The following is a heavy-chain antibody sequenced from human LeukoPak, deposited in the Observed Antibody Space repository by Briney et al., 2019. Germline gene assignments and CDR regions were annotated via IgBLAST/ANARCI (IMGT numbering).Heavy chain of an antibody. CDR1: GFTFSSYN. J-gene: IGHJ4*02. V-gene: IGHV3-30*18. CDR2: ISYDGSNK. Sequence: AGGSLRLSCAASGFTFSSYNLNWVRQAPGKGLEWVTVISYDGSNKYYADSVKGRFTIYRDNSKNTLYLQMNSLRAEDTAVYYCAKILPDTVTADYWGQGTLVTVSS. CDR3: AKILPDTVTADY. D-gene: IGHD4-11*01.